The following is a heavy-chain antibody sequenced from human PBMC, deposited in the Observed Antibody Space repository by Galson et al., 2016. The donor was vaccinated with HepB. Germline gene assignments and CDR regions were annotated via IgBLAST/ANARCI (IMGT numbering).Heavy chain of an antibody. CDR1: GFAVDEYA. V-gene: IGHV3-9*01. CDR3: AKDVFPAARPRDYYYGMDV. Sequence: SLRLSCAASGFAVDEYAMHWVRQAPGKGLEWVSVITWNSDNIVYADSVKGRFTISRDNAKNSLYLQMNSLRAEDTAVYYCAKDVFPAARPRDYYYGMDVWGKGTTVTVSS. CDR2: ITWNSDNI. D-gene: IGHD6-6*01. J-gene: IGHJ6*04.